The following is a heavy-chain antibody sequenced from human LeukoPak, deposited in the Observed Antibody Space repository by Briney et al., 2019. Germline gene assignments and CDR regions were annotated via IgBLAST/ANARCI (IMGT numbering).Heavy chain of an antibody. CDR3: ARVAPVDTAMVYNWFDP. Sequence: SETLSLTCTVSGGSISSSSYYWGWIRQPPGKGLEWIGSIYYSGSTYYNPSLRSRVTISVDTSKNQFSLKLSSVTAADTAVYYCARVAPVDTAMVYNWFDPWGQGTLVTVSS. V-gene: IGHV4-39*07. D-gene: IGHD5-18*01. CDR2: IYYSGST. J-gene: IGHJ5*02. CDR1: GGSISSSSYY.